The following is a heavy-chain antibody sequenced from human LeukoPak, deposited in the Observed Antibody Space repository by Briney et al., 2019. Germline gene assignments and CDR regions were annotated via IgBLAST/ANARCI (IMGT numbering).Heavy chain of an antibody. CDR3: ARLDCSGGSCYSIFHGVMIAEYFQH. J-gene: IGHJ1*01. V-gene: IGHV5-51*01. D-gene: IGHD2-15*01. CDR1: GYSFTSYW. CDR2: IYPGDSDT. Sequence: GESLKISCKGSGYSFTSYWIGWVRQMPGKGLEWMGIIYPGDSDTRYSPSFQGQVTISADKSISTAYLQWSSLKASDTAMYYCARLDCSGGSCYSIFHGVMIAEYFQHWGQGTLVTVSS.